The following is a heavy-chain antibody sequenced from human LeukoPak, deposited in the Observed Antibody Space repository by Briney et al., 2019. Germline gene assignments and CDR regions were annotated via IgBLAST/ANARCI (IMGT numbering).Heavy chain of an antibody. CDR1: GFTFSSYA. CDR2: ISGSGGST. J-gene: IGHJ4*02. CDR3: ARDRVYLREFDY. D-gene: IGHD5/OR15-5a*01. V-gene: IGHV3-23*01. Sequence: PGGSLRLSCAASGFTFSSYAMSWVRQAPGKGLEWVSAISGSGGSTYYADSVKGRFTISRDNSKNTLYLQMNSLRVEDTAVYYCARDRVYLREFDYWGQGTLVTVSS.